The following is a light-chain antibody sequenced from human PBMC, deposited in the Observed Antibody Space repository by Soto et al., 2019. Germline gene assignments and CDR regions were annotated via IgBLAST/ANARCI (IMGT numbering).Light chain of an antibody. V-gene: IGKV1-12*01. J-gene: IGKJ4*01. CDR2: AAS. Sequence: DIQMTQSPSSVSASVGDRVTITCRASQGISSWLAWYQQKPGKAPKLLIYAASSLQSGVPSRFSGSRYGKDFTLIISRQQPQDFATYYCQQPNSFPVTLGGGTKVENK. CDR1: QGISSW. CDR3: QQPNSFPVT.